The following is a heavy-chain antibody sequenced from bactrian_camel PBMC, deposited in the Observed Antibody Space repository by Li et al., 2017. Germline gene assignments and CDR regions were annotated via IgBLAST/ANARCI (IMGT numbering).Heavy chain of an antibody. CDR1: GYTYDRNC. CDR3: AAGNPSLYQGSWKVPREYDD. J-gene: IGHJ4*01. V-gene: IGHV3S40*01. Sequence: DVQLVESGGGLVQPGGSLRLSCAASGYTYDRNCMAWFRQAPGKEREGVARIATGSGNTYYADSVKGRFTISQDNAKNTVYLQMNSLKPEDTAMYYCAAGNPSLYQGSWKVPREYDDWGRGTQVTVS. CDR2: IATGSGNT. D-gene: IGHD2*01.